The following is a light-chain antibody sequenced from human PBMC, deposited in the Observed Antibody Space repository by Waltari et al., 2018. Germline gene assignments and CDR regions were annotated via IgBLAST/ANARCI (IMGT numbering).Light chain of an antibody. CDR2: EAS. V-gene: IGKV3-20*01. Sequence: IVLTQSPGTLSFSPGERATLSCRASQSISKYLVGYQQKPGQPPRLLIYEASRRATGIPDRFSGSGSGTDFSLTISRLEPEDFGVYYCQNHERLPATFGQGTRVEI. CDR3: QNHERLPAT. CDR1: QSISKY. J-gene: IGKJ1*01.